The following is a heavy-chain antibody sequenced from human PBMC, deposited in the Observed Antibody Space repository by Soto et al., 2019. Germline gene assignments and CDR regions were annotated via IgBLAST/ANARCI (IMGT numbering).Heavy chain of an antibody. CDR1: GGSISGYF. CDR2: MYYSGGT. CDR3: ARLHIVLVPAAIRYYFDY. D-gene: IGHD2-2*01. V-gene: IGHV4-59*08. Sequence: PSETLSLTCTVAGGSISGYFWSWIRQPPGRGLEWIGYMYYSGGTTYNPSLKSRVTISVDTSKNLFSLSLSSVTSADTALYYCARLHIVLVPAAIRYYFDYSGQRTLVTVSS. J-gene: IGHJ4*02.